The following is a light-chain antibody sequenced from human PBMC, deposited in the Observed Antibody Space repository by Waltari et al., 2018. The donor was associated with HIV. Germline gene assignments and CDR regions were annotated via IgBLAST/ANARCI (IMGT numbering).Light chain of an antibody. Sequence: AIQMSQSPPSLSASVGDRVTITCRASQGLGNDLRWYQQRPGKAPTLLIYAASILQTGVSSRFSGSGSVTDFSLTISSLQPEDSATYYCLQDYIFPYTFGPGTKLDIK. CDR3: LQDYIFPYT. V-gene: IGKV1-6*01. J-gene: IGKJ2*01. CDR1: QGLGND. CDR2: AAS.